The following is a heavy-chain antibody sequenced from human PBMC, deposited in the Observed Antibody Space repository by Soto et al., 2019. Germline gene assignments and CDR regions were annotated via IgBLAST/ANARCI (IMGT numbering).Heavy chain of an antibody. V-gene: IGHV1-3*01. Sequence: ASVKVSCKASGYTFTSYAMQWVRQAPGQRLEWMGWINAGNGNTKYSQKFQGRVTITRDTSASTAYMELSSLRSEDTAVYYCARAPGGPGIAEYRGQGTLVTVSS. CDR3: ARAPGGPGIAEY. CDR2: INAGNGNT. J-gene: IGHJ4*02. D-gene: IGHD6-13*01. CDR1: GYTFTSYA.